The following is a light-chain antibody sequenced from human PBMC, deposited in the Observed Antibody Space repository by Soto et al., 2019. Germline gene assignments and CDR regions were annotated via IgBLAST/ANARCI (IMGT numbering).Light chain of an antibody. V-gene: IGKV3-15*01. CDR2: GAS. CDR1: QSVSSN. CDR3: QEYRSWPRT. J-gene: IGKJ1*01. Sequence: EIVMTQSPATLSVSPGERATLSCRASQSVSSNLAWYQQKPGQAPRLLIYGASTRATGFPARFSGSGSGTEFTLTINSLQSEDFAVYYCQEYRSWPRTFGQGTKVDIK.